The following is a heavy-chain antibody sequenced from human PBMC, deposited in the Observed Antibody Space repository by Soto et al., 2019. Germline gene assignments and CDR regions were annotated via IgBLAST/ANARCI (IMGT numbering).Heavy chain of an antibody. CDR1: GYTFTSYG. Sequence: QVQLVQSGAEVNKPGASVKVSCKASGYTFTSYGISWVRQAPGQGLEWMGWISIYNGNTNYAQKLQGRVTMTTDTSTSTAYMELRSLRSDDTAVYYCARDGRSHDYGHYYYGMDVWGQGTTVTVSS. CDR2: ISIYNGNT. J-gene: IGHJ6*02. V-gene: IGHV1-18*01. D-gene: IGHD4-17*01. CDR3: ARDGRSHDYGHYYYGMDV.